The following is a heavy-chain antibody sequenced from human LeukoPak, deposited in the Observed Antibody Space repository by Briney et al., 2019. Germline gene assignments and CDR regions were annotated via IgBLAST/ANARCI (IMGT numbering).Heavy chain of an antibody. CDR1: GGSFSGYY. V-gene: IGHV4-34*01. D-gene: IGHD3-16*02. CDR2: INHNGST. CDR3: ARGPYVWGSYRPLNRLDY. J-gene: IGHJ4*02. Sequence: SETLSLTCAVYGGSFSGYYWSWIRQPPGKGLEWMGEINHNGSTNYNPSLKNRVTISVDTYNNQFSLKLSSVTAAATAVYYCARGPYVWGSYRPLNRLDYWGQGTLVTVSS.